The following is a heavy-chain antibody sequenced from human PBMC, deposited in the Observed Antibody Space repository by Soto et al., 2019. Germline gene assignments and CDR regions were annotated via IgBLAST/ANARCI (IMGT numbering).Heavy chain of an antibody. CDR3: ARGRRDHDYGPTTAFDI. V-gene: IGHV3-33*01. Sequence: ESGGGVVQPGRSLRLSCAASGFTFSSYGMHWVRQAPGKGLEWVAVIWYDGSNKYYADSVKGRFTISRDNSKNTLYLQMNSLRAEDTAVYYCARGRRDHDYGPTTAFDIWGQGTMVTVSS. CDR2: IWYDGSNK. D-gene: IGHD4-17*01. CDR1: GFTFSSYG. J-gene: IGHJ3*02.